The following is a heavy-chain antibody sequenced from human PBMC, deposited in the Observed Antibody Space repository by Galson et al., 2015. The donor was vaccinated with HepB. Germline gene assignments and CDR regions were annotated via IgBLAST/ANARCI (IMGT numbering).Heavy chain of an antibody. CDR1: GFTFSSYA. V-gene: IGHV3-30*04. Sequence: SLRLSCAASGFTFSSYAMHWVRQAPGKGLEWVAVISYDGSNKYYADSVKGRFTISRDNSKNTLYLQMNSLRAEDTAVYYCARQFTMTHAFDIWGQGTMVTVSS. D-gene: IGHD3-22*01. CDR2: ISYDGSNK. CDR3: ARQFTMTHAFDI. J-gene: IGHJ3*02.